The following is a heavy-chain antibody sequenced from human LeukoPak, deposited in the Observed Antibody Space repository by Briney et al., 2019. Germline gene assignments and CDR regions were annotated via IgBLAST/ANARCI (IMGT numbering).Heavy chain of an antibody. J-gene: IGHJ5*02. CDR3: ARDLFCSSTSCYGGTDNWFDP. V-gene: IGHV1-2*02. CDR2: INPNSGGT. CDR1: GYTFTGYC. Sequence: ASVKVSCKASGYTFTGYCMHWVRQAPGQGLEWMGWINPNSGGTNYAQKFQGRVTMTRDTSISTAYMELSRLRSDDTAVYYCARDLFCSSTSCYGGTDNWFDPWGQGTLVTVSS. D-gene: IGHD2-2*01.